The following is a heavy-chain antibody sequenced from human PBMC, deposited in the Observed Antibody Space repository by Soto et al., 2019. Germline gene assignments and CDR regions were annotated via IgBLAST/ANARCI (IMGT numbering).Heavy chain of an antibody. CDR2: INPNNGAT. CDR1: GDTFTTNY. J-gene: IGHJ6*02. V-gene: IGHV1-46*01. D-gene: IGHD2-21*01. Sequence: QEQLVQSGAEVKEPGASLKVSCKASGDTFTTNYIHWVRQAPGQGLEWMGRINPNNGATLYAQEFQGSLILTTDTSTSTVYMDLNSVKSEDWALYYCASRVLCDMDVWGQGTTVTVSS. CDR3: ASRVLCDMDV.